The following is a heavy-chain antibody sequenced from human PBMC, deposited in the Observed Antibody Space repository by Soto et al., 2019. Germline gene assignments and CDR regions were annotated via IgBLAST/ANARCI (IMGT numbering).Heavy chain of an antibody. J-gene: IGHJ6*02. Sequence: KVSCKASGYTFTSYGISWVRQAPGQGLEWMGRIDPSDSYTNYSPSFQGHVTISADKSISTAYLQWSSLKASDTAMYYCARHQTTTLSYYYGMDVWGQGTAVTVSS. D-gene: IGHD1-1*01. CDR2: IDPSDSYT. CDR3: ARHQTTTLSYYYGMDV. V-gene: IGHV5-10-1*01. CDR1: GYTFTSYG.